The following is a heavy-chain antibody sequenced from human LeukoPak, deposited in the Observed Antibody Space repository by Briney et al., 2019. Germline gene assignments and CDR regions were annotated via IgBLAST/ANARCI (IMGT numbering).Heavy chain of an antibody. V-gene: IGHV3-73*01. CDR3: TRGWFGPYGGYCYYYMDV. CDR2: IRSKANSYAT. D-gene: IGHD3-10*01. J-gene: IGHJ6*03. Sequence: GGSLRLSCAASGFTFSGSAMHWVRQASGKGLEWVGRIRSKANSYATAYAASVKGRFTISRDDSKNTAYLQMNSLKTEDTAVYYCTRGWFGPYGGYCYYYMDVWGKGTTVTISS. CDR1: GFTFSGSA.